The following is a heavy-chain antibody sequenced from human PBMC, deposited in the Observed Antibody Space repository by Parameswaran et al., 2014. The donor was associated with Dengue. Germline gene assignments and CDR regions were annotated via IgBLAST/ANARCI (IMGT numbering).Heavy chain of an antibody. Sequence: VRQAPGKGLDGVSTISGSGDDTYYGDSVKGRFTISRDSSKNTLYLQMDSLRAEDTALYYCAKGTSGSCYSANSCWGQGTLVTVSS. V-gene: IGHV3-23*01. CDR3: AKGTSGSCYSANSC. CDR2: ISGSGDDT. J-gene: IGHJ4*02. D-gene: IGHD2-2*01.